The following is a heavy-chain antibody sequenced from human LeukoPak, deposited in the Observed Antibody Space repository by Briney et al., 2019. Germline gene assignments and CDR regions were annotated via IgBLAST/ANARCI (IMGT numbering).Heavy chain of an antibody. D-gene: IGHD2-21*02. CDR2: ISSNGRSTI. J-gene: IGHJ4*02. CDR3: AKDIVGGGDDY. V-gene: IGHV3-11*04. CDR1: GFTFSDYY. Sequence: PGGSLRLSCAASGFTFSDYYMSWIRQAPGKGLEWVSYISSNGRSTIFYADSVKGRFTISRDNAKNSVYLQMNSPRVEDTAVYYCAKDIVGGGDDYWGQGTLVTVSS.